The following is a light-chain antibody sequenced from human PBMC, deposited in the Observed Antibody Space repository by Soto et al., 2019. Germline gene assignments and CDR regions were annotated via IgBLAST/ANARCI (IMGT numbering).Light chain of an antibody. Sequence: IQMTQSPSTLSAFVGDRVTITCRASQSVSTLLAWYQQKPGKAPKVLIYAASRLASGVPSRFSDIGSGTEFTLTINSLQPDDFATYFCQQYNSFSETFGQGSKVDI. CDR3: QQYNSFSET. V-gene: IGKV1-5*01. CDR2: AAS. J-gene: IGKJ1*01. CDR1: QSVSTL.